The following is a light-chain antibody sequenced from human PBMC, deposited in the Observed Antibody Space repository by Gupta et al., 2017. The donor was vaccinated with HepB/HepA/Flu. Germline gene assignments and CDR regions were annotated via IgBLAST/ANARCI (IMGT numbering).Light chain of an antibody. J-gene: IGKJ2*01. Sequence: DIQMTQSPSSLSASVGDRVTITCRASQSISSYLNWYQQKPGKAPNLLIYAASSLQGGVRSRFSGSGSGTDFTLTNSSLLPEDFATYYCQQSYTFGQGTKLEIK. CDR2: AAS. V-gene: IGKV1-39*01. CDR3: QQSYT. CDR1: QSISSY.